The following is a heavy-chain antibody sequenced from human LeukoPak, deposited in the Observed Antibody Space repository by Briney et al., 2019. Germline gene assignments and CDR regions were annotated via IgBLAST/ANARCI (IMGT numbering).Heavy chain of an antibody. D-gene: IGHD6-13*01. V-gene: IGHV1-8*01. CDR3: ARGRSSWYGDNWFDP. CDR2: MNPNSGNT. Sequence: ASVKVSCKASGYTFTSYDINWVRQATGQGLEWMGWMNPNSGNTGYAQKFQGRVTMTRNTSISTAYMELSSLRSEDTAVYYCARGRSSWYGDNWFDPWAREPWSPSPQ. CDR1: GYTFTSYD. J-gene: IGHJ5*02.